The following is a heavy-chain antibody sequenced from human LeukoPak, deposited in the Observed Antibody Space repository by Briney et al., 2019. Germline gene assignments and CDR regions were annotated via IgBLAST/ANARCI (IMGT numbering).Heavy chain of an antibody. V-gene: IGHV4-34*01. CDR3: ARAPGATLRWGASDY. CDR1: GGSFSGYY. CDR2: INHSGST. D-gene: IGHD1-26*01. J-gene: IGHJ4*02. Sequence: SETLSLTCAVYGGSFSGYYWSWIRQPPGKGLEWIGEINHSGSTNYDPSLKSRVTISVDTSKNQFSLKLSSVTAADTAVYYCARAPGATLRWGASDYRGQGTLVTVSS.